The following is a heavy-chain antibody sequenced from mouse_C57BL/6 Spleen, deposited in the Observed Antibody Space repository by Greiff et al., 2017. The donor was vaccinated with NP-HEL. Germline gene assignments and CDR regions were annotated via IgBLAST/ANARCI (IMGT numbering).Heavy chain of an antibody. V-gene: IGHV1-22*01. CDR2: INPNNGGT. CDR3: ARRTHYYGSTPFAY. D-gene: IGHD1-1*01. J-gene: IGHJ3*01. CDR1: GYTFTDYN. Sequence: LVKPGASVKMSCKASGYTFTDYNMHWVKQSHGKSLEWIGYINPNNGGTSYNQKFKGKATLTVNKSSSTAYMELRSLTSEDSAVYYCARRTHYYGSTPFAYWGQGTLVTVSA.